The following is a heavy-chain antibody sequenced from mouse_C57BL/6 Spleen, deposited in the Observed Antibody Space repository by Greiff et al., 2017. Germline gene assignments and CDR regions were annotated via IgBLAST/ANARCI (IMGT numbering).Heavy chain of an antibody. CDR2: ISSGSSTI. V-gene: IGHV5-17*01. CDR1: GFTFSDYG. J-gene: IGHJ1*03. CDR3: ARTRDWYFDV. Sequence: EVQRVESGGGIVKPGGSLKLSCAASGFTFSDYGMHWVRQAPEKGLEWVAYISSGSSTIYYADTVKGRFTISRDNAKNTLFLQMTSLRSEDTAMYYCARTRDWYFDVWGTGTTVTVSS.